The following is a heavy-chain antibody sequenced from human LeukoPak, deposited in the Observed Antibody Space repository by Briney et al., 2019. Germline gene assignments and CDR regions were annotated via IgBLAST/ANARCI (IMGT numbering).Heavy chain of an antibody. Sequence: ASVKVSCKTSRYNFMNDGISWVRQAPGQGREWMGWISGYNGNTNYAEKFQGRVTMTTDTSTSTAYMELTSLRSDDTAVYYCARDSDSSGDIPKWYFDLWGRGTLITVSS. CDR3: ARDSDSSGDIPKWYFDL. V-gene: IGHV1-18*01. CDR2: ISGYNGNT. D-gene: IGHD6-19*01. CDR1: RYNFMNDG. J-gene: IGHJ2*01.